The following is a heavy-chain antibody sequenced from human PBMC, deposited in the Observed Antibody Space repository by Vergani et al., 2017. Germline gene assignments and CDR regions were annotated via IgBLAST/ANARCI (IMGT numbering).Heavy chain of an antibody. CDR2: INPNSGGT. J-gene: IGHJ4*02. D-gene: IGHD3-9*01. CDR1: GYTFTGYY. Sequence: QVQLVQSGAEVKKPGASVKVSCKASGYTFTGYYMHWVRQAPGQGLEWMGWINPNSGGTNYAQKFQGRVTISVDTSKNQFSLKLSSVTAADTAVYYCARRVSLLTGYYYWGQGTLVTVSS. V-gene: IGHV1-2*02. CDR3: ARRVSLLTGYYY.